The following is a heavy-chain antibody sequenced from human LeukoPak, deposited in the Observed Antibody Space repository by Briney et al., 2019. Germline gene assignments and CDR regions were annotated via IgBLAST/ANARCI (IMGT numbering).Heavy chain of an antibody. CDR3: ARGDIVVPAAGDAFDI. CDR1: GGSISSYY. J-gene: IGHJ3*02. CDR2: IYYSGST. Sequence: PSETLSLTCTVSGGSISSYYWSWIRQPPGKGLEWIGYIYYSGSTNYNPSLKSRVTISVDTSKNQFSLKLSSVTAADTAVYYCARGDIVVPAAGDAFDIWGQGTMVTVSS. V-gene: IGHV4-59*01. D-gene: IGHD2-2*01.